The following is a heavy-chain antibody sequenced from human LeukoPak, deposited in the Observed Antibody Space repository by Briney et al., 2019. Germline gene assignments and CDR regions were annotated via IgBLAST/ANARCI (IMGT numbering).Heavy chain of an antibody. J-gene: IGHJ1*01. CDR1: GGTLSGYA. D-gene: IGHD3-10*01. CDR2: IIPMFGRT. V-gene: IGHV1-69*13. Sequence: RASVKVSCKASGGTLSGYAFSWVRQAPGQGLEWMGGIIPMFGRTNYAQTFQGRVTITADESTSTAYMELTSLRSDDTAVYYCARDQGLWFGELLPHGEYFQHWGQGTLVTVSS. CDR3: ARDQGLWFGELLPHGEYFQH.